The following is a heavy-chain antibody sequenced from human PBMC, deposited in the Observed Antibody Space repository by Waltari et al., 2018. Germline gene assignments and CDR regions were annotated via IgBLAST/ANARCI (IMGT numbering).Heavy chain of an antibody. D-gene: IGHD5-12*01. CDR3: ARGIDIVATIETMRPYNWFDP. CDR2: IYWDDDK. J-gene: IGHJ5*02. CDR1: GFSLSTSGVG. Sequence: QITLKESGPTLVKPTQTLTLTCTFSGFSLSTSGVGVGWIRQPPGKALEWLALIYWDDDKRYSPSLKSRLTITKDTSKNQVVLTMTNMDPVDTATYYCARGIDIVATIETMRPYNWFDPWGQGTLVTVSS. V-gene: IGHV2-5*02.